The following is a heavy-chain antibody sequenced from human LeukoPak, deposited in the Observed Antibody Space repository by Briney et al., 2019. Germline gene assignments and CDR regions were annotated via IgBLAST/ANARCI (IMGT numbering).Heavy chain of an antibody. CDR2: ISASGGST. V-gene: IGHV3-23*01. Sequence: GGSLRHSCAASGFTFSSYAMSWVRHAPGKGLEWVSAISASGGSTYYADSVKGRFTISRDNSKNTLYLQMNSLRAEDTAVYYCAKEPSVEDWYVAGYYFDYWGQGTLVTVSS. D-gene: IGHD3/OR15-3a*01. CDR3: AKEPSVEDWYVAGYYFDY. J-gene: IGHJ4*02. CDR1: GFTFSSYA.